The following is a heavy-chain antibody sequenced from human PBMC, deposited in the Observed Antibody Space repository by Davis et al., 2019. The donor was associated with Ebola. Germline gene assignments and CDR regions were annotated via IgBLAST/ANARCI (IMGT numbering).Heavy chain of an antibody. CDR1: GYTFTSYG. D-gene: IGHD5-24*01. CDR2: ISAYNGNT. J-gene: IGHJ5*02. Sequence: ASVKVSCKASGYTFTSYGISWVRQAPGQGLEWMGWISAYNGNTNYAQKLQGRVTITADESTSTAYMELSSLRSEDTAVYYCARVIMATITGSWFDPWGQGTLVTVSS. CDR3: ARVIMATITGSWFDP. V-gene: IGHV1-18*04.